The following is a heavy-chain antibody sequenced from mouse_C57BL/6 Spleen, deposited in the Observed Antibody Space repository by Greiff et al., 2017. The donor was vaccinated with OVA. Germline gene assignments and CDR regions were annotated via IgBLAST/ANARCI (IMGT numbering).Heavy chain of an antibody. CDR3: ARWDYDEERFAY. D-gene: IGHD2-4*01. Sequence: VQLQQSGAELVRPGASVKLSCKASGYTFTDYYINWVKQRPGQGLEWIARIYPGSGNTYYNEKFKGKATLTAEKSSSTAYMQLSSLTSEDSAVYFCARWDYDEERFAYWGQGTLVTVSA. J-gene: IGHJ3*01. V-gene: IGHV1-76*01. CDR2: IYPGSGNT. CDR1: GYTFTDYY.